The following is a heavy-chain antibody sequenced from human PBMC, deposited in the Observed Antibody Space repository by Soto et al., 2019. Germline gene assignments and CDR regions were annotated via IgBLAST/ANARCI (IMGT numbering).Heavy chain of an antibody. D-gene: IGHD2-15*01. J-gene: IGHJ4*02. CDR1: GFTFSSYA. Sequence: GGSLRLSCAASGFTFSSYAMSWVRQAPGKGLEWVSAISGSGGSTYYADSVKGRFTISRDNSQNTLYLQMNSLRAEDTAVYYCVLVGCSGGSCYSYYFDYWGQGTLVTVSS. V-gene: IGHV3-23*01. CDR2: ISGSGGST. CDR3: VLVGCSGGSCYSYYFDY.